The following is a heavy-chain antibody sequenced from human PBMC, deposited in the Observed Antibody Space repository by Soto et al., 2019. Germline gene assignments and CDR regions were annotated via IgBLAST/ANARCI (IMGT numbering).Heavy chain of an antibody. J-gene: IGHJ6*02. D-gene: IGHD2-15*01. CDR3: ARGYCSGGSCYSNYYYYYGMDV. CDR2: INHSGST. Sequence: SETLSLTCAVYGGSFSGYYWSWIRQPPGKGLEWIGEINHSGSTNYNPSLKSRVTISVDTSKNQFSLKLSSVTAADTAVYYCARGYCSGGSCYSNYYYYYGMDVWGQGTTVTVSS. V-gene: IGHV4-34*01. CDR1: GGSFSGYY.